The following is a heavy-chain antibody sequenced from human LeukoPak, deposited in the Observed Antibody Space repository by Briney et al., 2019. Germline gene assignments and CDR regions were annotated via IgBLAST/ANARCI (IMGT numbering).Heavy chain of an antibody. J-gene: IGHJ3*01. D-gene: IGHD3-22*01. CDR3: AGGGGYRVDDAFDL. Sequence: PGGSLRLSCSASGFISSTWSVNWVRQAPGKGLECVSHLSSSGTIYYADSVKGRFTISRDNANNSLSLQMNSLRVEDTAIYYCAGGGGYRVDDAFDLWGQGTMVTVSS. CDR1: GFISSTWS. V-gene: IGHV3-48*01. CDR2: LSSSGTI.